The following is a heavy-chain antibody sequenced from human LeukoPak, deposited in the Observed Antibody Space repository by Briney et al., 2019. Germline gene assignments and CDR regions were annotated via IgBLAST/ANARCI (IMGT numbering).Heavy chain of an antibody. CDR1: ALTISDYA. V-gene: IGHV3-23*01. D-gene: IGHD2-15*01. CDR3: AKRGGRINNWFDA. CDR2: LISSGDNT. J-gene: IGHJ5*02. Sequence: GGSLTLSCAAFALTISDYATSCLRQAAGHGLEWFSNLISSGDNTYYTDPVKGQFTIPSDNSRNTLYPQINSLRADDPAVYYCAKRGGRINNWFDAWGQGTLVTVSS.